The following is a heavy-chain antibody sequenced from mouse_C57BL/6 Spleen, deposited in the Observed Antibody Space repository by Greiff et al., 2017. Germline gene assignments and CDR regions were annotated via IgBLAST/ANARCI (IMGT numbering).Heavy chain of an antibody. CDR1: GFTFSDYG. CDR2: ISSGSSTI. J-gene: IGHJ4*01. D-gene: IGHD1-1*01. V-gene: IGHV5-17*01. CDR3: ARRRVITTVVATDYYAMDY. Sequence: EVQLVESGGGLVKPGGSLKLSCAASGFTFSDYGMHWVRQAPEKGLEWVAYISSGSSTIYYADTVKGRFTISRDNAKNTLFLQMTSLRSEDTAMYYCARRRVITTVVATDYYAMDYWGQGTSVTVSS.